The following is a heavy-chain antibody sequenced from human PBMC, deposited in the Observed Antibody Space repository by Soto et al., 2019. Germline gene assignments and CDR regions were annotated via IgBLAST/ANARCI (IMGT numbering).Heavy chain of an antibody. CDR2: IIPIFGTA. Sequence: GASVKVSCKASGGTFSSYAISWVRQAPGQGLEWMGGIIPIFGTANYAQKFQDRVTITADESTSTAYMELSSLRSEDTAVYYCAREGPEVYAIPRYYYGMDVWGQGTTVTVSS. J-gene: IGHJ6*02. CDR3: AREGPEVYAIPRYYYGMDV. CDR1: GGTFSSYA. D-gene: IGHD2-8*01. V-gene: IGHV1-69*13.